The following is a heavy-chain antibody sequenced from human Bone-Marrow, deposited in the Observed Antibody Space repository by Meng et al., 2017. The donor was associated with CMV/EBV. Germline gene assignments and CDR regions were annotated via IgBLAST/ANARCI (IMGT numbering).Heavy chain of an antibody. V-gene: IGHV3-30*02. Sequence: GESLKISCAASGFTFSDYYMSWIRQAPGKGLEWVAFIRYDGSNKYYADSVKGRFTISRDNSKNTLYLQMNSLRAEDTAVYYCAKAVGRMATIPGDYWGQGTLVTVSS. CDR3: AKAVGRMATIPGDY. J-gene: IGHJ4*02. D-gene: IGHD5-24*01. CDR2: IRYDGSNK. CDR1: GFTFSDYY.